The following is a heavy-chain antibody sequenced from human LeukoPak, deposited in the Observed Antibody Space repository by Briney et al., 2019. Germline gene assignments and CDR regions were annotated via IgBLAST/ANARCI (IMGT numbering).Heavy chain of an antibody. D-gene: IGHD3-16*02. V-gene: IGHV3-21*01. CDR1: GFTFSSYG. CDR2: ISTSSSYI. CDR3: ASVPLGELSLSIQGY. J-gene: IGHJ4*02. Sequence: GGSLRLSCAASGFTFSSYGMNWVRQAPGKGLEWVSSISTSSSYIYYADSMKGRFTISRDNAKNSLYLQMNSLRGEDTAVYYCASVPLGELSLSIQGYWGQGTQVTVSS.